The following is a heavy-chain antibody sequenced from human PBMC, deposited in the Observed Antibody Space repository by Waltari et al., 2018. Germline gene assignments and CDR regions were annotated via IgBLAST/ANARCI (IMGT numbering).Heavy chain of an antibody. CDR3: ARGGSYIEYLQH. D-gene: IGHD1-26*01. CDR1: GYTFTGYY. V-gene: IGHV1-2*02. CDR2: INPNSGGT. Sequence: QVQLVQSGAEVKKPGASVKVSCKTSGYTFTGYYMHWVRQAPGQGLEWMGWINPNSGGTNYAQKFQGRVTLTRETSIRTVYMELSRLRSDDTAIYYCARGGSYIEYLQHWGQGTLVTVSS. J-gene: IGHJ1*01.